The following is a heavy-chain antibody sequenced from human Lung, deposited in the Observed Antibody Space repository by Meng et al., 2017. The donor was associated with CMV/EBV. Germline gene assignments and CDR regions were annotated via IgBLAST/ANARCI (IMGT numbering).Heavy chain of an antibody. J-gene: IGHJ6*02. CDR3: AKGKWGGYYYYYGMDV. D-gene: IGHD1-26*01. CDR2: IYRGDDST. Sequence: GESLKISCAASGFTFSTFAMSWVRQAPGKGLQWVSVIYRGDDSTYYADSVKGRFTISRDNSKNMLYLQMNSLRAEDSAVYFCAKGKWGGYYYYYGMDVWGRGTTVTVSS. CDR1: GFTFSTFA. V-gene: IGHV3-23*03.